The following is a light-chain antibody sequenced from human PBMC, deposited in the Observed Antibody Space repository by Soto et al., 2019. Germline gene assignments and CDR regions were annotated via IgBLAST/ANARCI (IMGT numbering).Light chain of an antibody. CDR1: TTDVGAYNF. J-gene: IGLJ1*01. CDR2: GVT. Sequence: QSVLTQPASVSGSPGQSITISCTGTTTDVGAYNFVSWYQHHPDKAPKLIIYGVTNRPSGVSNRFSGSKSANTASLTISGLQAADEADYYCSLYTSSSTLYVFGTGTKVTVL. CDR3: SLYTSSSTLYV. V-gene: IGLV2-14*01.